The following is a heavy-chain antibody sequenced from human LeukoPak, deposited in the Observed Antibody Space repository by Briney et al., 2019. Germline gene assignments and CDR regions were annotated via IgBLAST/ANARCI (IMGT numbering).Heavy chain of an antibody. Sequence: SETLSLTCNVSGGSITGHYWSWIRQSPRKGLEWIGYIYYNGNTNYNPSLKSRVTISVDMSKNQISLKLTSVTAADTAIYYCARYDPTDYATSGLYFGVYFDYWGQGTLVAVSS. V-gene: IGHV4-59*08. CDR2: IYYNGNT. CDR3: ARYDPTDYATSGLYFGVYFDY. J-gene: IGHJ4*02. CDR1: GGSITGHY. D-gene: IGHD3-22*01.